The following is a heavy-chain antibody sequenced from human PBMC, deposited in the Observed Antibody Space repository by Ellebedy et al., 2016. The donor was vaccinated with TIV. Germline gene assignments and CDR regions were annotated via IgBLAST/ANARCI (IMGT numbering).Heavy chain of an antibody. V-gene: IGHV3-73*01. CDR2: IRSKANNYAT. D-gene: IGHD2-21*02. J-gene: IGHJ4*02. Sequence: PGGSLRLSCAASEFTFSGSAMHWVRQASGKGLEWVGRIRSKANNYATAYAASVKGRFTISRDDSKNTAYLQMNSLNTEDTAVYYCVHIVVVTATGYWGQGTLVIVSS. CDR1: EFTFSGSA. CDR3: VHIVVVTATGY.